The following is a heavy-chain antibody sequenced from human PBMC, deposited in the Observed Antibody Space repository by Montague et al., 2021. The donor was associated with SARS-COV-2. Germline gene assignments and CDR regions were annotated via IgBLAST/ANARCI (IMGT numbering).Heavy chain of an antibody. D-gene: IGHD2-15*01. CDR3: SGAERGSCGDGNGCQYFFNY. CDR1: GDSVSTNSGT. J-gene: IGHJ4*02. V-gene: IGHV6-1*01. Sequence: CAISGDSVSTNSGTWNWVRLSPSRGLEWLGRTYYRSEWYSDYSVSVKSRISINPDTSKNQFSLQLNSVTPEDTAVYYCSGAERGSCGDGNGCQYFFNYWGQGTLVTVSS. CDR2: TYYRSEWYS.